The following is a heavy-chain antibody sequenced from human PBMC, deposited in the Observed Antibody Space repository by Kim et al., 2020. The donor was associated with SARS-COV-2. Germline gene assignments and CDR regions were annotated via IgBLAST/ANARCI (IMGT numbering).Heavy chain of an antibody. Sequence: ASVKVSCKASGYTFTGYYMHWVRQAPGQGLEWMGRINPNSGGTNYAQKFQGRVTMTRDTSISTAYMELSRLRSDDTAVYYCARDPPGYDFWSGYPEYYYYGMDVWGQGTTVTVSS. CDR3: ARDPPGYDFWSGYPEYYYYGMDV. CDR1: GYTFTGYY. V-gene: IGHV1-2*06. CDR2: INPNSGGT. J-gene: IGHJ6*02. D-gene: IGHD3-3*01.